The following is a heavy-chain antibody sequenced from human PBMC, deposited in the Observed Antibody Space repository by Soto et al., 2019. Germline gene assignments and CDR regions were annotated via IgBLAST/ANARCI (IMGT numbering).Heavy chain of an antibody. V-gene: IGHV4-59*08. J-gene: IGHJ5*02. Sequence: QVQLQESGPGLVKPSETLSLTCTVSGGSISSYYWSWIRQPPGKGLEWIGYIYYSGSTNYNPSLKSRVTLSVDAANNQFSLKLSSVTAADTAVYYCARRHSICSSTSCPNWFDPWGQGTLVTVSS. CDR3: ARRHSICSSTSCPNWFDP. D-gene: IGHD2-2*01. CDR1: GGSISSYY. CDR2: IYYSGST.